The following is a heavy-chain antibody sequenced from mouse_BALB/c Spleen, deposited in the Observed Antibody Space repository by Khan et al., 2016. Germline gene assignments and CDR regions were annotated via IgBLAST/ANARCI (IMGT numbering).Heavy chain of an antibody. CDR2: ISYSGST. CDR3: ARKGIGDDYAFFDY. D-gene: IGHD2-4*01. Sequence: VQLKESGPGLVKPSQSLSLTCTVTGYSITSDYAWNWIRQFPGNKLEWMGYISYSGSTSYNPSLKSRISITRDTSKNQFFLQLNSVTTEDTATYYCARKGIGDDYAFFDYWGQGTTLTVSS. CDR1: GYSITSDYA. J-gene: IGHJ2*01. V-gene: IGHV3-2*02.